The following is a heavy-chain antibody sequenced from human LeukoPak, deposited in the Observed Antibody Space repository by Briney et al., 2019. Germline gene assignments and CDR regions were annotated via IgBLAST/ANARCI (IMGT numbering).Heavy chain of an antibody. Sequence: SETLSLTCTVSGGSISSYYWSWIRQPPGKGLEWIGYIHYSGSTNYNPSLKSRVTISVDTSKNKFYLKLTSVTAADTAVYYCARAPFFWGQGTLVTVSS. CDR3: ARAPFF. V-gene: IGHV4-59*01. J-gene: IGHJ4*02. D-gene: IGHD2/OR15-2a*01. CDR2: IHYSGST. CDR1: GGSISSYY.